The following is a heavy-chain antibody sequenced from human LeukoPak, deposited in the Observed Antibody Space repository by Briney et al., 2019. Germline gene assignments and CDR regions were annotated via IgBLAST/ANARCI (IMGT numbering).Heavy chain of an antibody. J-gene: IGHJ3*02. Sequence: SETLSLTCTVSGGSISSYYWSWIRQPAGKGLEWIGRIYTSGSTNYNPSLKSRVTISVDKSKNQFSLKLSSVTAADTAVYYCARAARSVLRFLEWSDALDIWGQGTMVTVSS. D-gene: IGHD3-3*01. CDR3: ARAARSVLRFLEWSDALDI. CDR2: IYTSGST. CDR1: GGSISSYY. V-gene: IGHV4-4*07.